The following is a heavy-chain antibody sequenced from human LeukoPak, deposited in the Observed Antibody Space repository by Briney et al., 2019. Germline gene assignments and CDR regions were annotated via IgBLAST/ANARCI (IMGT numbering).Heavy chain of an antibody. CDR3: AREYDIVATRFLDY. CDR2: IYYSGST. D-gene: IGHD5-12*01. V-gene: IGHV4-59*01. CDR1: GGSISSYY. J-gene: IGHJ4*02. Sequence: SETLSLTCTVSGGSISSYYWSWIRQPPGKGLEWIGYIYYSGSTNYNPSLKSRVTISVDTSKNQFSLKLSSVTAADTAVYYCAREYDIVATRFLDYWGQGTLVTVSS.